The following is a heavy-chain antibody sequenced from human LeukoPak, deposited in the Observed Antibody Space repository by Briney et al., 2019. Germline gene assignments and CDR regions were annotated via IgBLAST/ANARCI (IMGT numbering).Heavy chain of an antibody. CDR1: GFTFSSYS. CDR3: AKDVLKLERRDNWFDP. Sequence: PGGSLRLSCAASGFTFSSYSMNWVRQAPGKGLEWVSYISSSSSTIYYADSVKGRFTISRDNSKNTLYLQMNSLRAEDTAVYYCAKDVLKLERRDNWFDPWGQGTLVTVSS. CDR2: ISSSSSTI. V-gene: IGHV3-48*01. J-gene: IGHJ5*02. D-gene: IGHD1-1*01.